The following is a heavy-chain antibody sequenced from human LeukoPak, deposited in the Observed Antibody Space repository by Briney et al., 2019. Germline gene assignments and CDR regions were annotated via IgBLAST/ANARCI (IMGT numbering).Heavy chain of an antibody. Sequence: GGSLRLSCAASGFPFSNAWMSWVRQAPGKGLEWVDRIKSKTDGGTTDYAAPVKGRFTISRDDSKNTLYLQMNSLKTEDTAVYYCTTAPYYYDSSGYSNDAFDIWGQGTMVTVSS. J-gene: IGHJ3*02. CDR1: GFPFSNAW. CDR3: TTAPYYYDSSGYSNDAFDI. CDR2: IKSKTDGGTT. D-gene: IGHD3-22*01. V-gene: IGHV3-15*01.